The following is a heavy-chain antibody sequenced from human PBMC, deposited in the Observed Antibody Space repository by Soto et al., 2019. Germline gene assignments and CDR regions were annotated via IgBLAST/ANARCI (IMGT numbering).Heavy chain of an antibody. J-gene: IGHJ4*01. D-gene: IGHD6-13*01. CDR1: GNSVSSNSAA. CDR2: TYYRSKWYN. Sequence: PSQTLPLTCAISGNSVSSNSAAWNWISQSPSKGLEWLGRTYYRSKWYNDYAVSVKNRITINPDTSKNQFSLQLNSVTPEDTAVYYCARDNLVAAAGFDYRGQGSPVTVSS. CDR3: ARDNLVAAAGFDY. V-gene: IGHV6-1*01.